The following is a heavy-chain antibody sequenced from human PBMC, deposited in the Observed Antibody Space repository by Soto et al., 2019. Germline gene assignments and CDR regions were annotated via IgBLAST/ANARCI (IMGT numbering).Heavy chain of an antibody. D-gene: IGHD6-13*01. Sequence: QVQLVQSGAEVKKPGASVKVSCKASGYTLTSYGISWVRQSPGQGLEWMGWISAYNVNTNNAQKFQGRVAVTTDTSTITAYVELMNLRSDDTAVYYCARTSGYSSTDNWFDPWGQGTLVIVSS. CDR1: GYTLTSYG. CDR3: ARTSGYSSTDNWFDP. V-gene: IGHV1-18*01. CDR2: ISAYNVNT. J-gene: IGHJ5*02.